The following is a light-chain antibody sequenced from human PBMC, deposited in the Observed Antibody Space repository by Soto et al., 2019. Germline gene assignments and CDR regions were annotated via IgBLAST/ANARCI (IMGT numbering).Light chain of an antibody. CDR2: GAS. Sequence: EVVLTQSPGTLSLSPRERATLSCRASQSVSNNYLAWYQHKPGQAPRLLIYGASNMAPGIPDRFSGSGSGPDFTLTISRLEPEDFAVYYCQQYAASPRTFGQGTLVEVK. CDR3: QQYAASPRT. V-gene: IGKV3-20*01. CDR1: QSVSNNY. J-gene: IGKJ1*01.